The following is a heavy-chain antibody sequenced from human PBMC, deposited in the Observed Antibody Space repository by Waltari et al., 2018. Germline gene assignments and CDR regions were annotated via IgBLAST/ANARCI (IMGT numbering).Heavy chain of an antibody. Sequence: EVQLVESGGGLVKPGGSLRLSCAASGFIFSDYDMNWLRQAPGRGLGWVSSIGSRSGYIFYADSVKGRFTISRDNAKNSLYLQMSGLRAEDTAVYYCARDLYASGGDYFDGWGQGTLVSVSS. CDR2: IGSRSGYI. J-gene: IGHJ4*02. D-gene: IGHD2-8*01. V-gene: IGHV3-21*02. CDR1: GFIFSDYD. CDR3: ARDLYASGGDYFDG.